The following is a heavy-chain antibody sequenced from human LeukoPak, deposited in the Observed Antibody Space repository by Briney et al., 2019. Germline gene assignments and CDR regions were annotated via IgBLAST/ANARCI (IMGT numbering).Heavy chain of an antibody. CDR1: GFTFSSYD. Sequence: PGGSLRLSCAASGFTFSSYDMHWVRQAPGKGLEWVSAIGTAGDTYYPGSVKGRFTISRENAKNSLYLQMNSLRAGHTAVYYCARGRSGSYDYWGQGTLVTVSS. D-gene: IGHD1-26*01. CDR3: ARGRSGSYDY. CDR2: IGTAGDT. J-gene: IGHJ4*02. V-gene: IGHV3-13*01.